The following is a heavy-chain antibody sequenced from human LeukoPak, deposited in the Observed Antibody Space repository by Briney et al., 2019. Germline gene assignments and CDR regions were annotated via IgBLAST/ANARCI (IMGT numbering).Heavy chain of an antibody. CDR1: GFTLSGSP. J-gene: IGHJ4*02. Sequence: GGSLKLSCAASGFTLSGSPIHWVRQASGKGLEWIGRIRSKGNSYEAAYAASVKGRFTISRDDSENMTYLQMSSLRTEDTALYYCASEGCGATSCYTNDFWGQGTLVTVSS. CDR3: ASEGCGATSCYTNDF. V-gene: IGHV3-73*01. CDR2: IRSKGNSYEA. D-gene: IGHD2-2*02.